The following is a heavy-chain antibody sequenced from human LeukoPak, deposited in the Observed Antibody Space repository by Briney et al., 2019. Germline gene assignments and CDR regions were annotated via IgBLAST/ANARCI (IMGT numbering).Heavy chain of an antibody. CDR3: AGAVAATRGVDY. V-gene: IGHV1-69*13. CDR1: GGTFSSYA. D-gene: IGHD2-15*01. CDR2: IIPIFGTA. Sequence: SVKVSCKASGGTFSSYAISWVRQAPGQGPEWMGGIIPIFGTANYAQKFQGRVTITADESTSTAYMELSSLRSEDTAVYYCAGAVAATRGVDYWGQGTLVTVSS. J-gene: IGHJ4*02.